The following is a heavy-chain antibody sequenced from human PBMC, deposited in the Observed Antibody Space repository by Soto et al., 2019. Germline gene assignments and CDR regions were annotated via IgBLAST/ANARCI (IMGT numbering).Heavy chain of an antibody. Sequence: SETLSLTCTVSGGSISGYYWSWIRQPPGKGSEWIGYIYYSGSTNYNPSLKSRVSISIDTSKNQFSLKLTSVTAADTAVYYCARTRVIAAPRDAFDIWGQGTMVTVSS. CDR3: ARTRVIAAPRDAFDI. CDR1: GGSISGYY. J-gene: IGHJ3*02. CDR2: IYYSGST. V-gene: IGHV4-59*01. D-gene: IGHD2-15*01.